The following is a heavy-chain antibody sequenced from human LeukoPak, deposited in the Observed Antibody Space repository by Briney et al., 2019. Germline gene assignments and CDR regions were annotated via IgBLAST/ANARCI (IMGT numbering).Heavy chain of an antibody. CDR3: ARDANYYGSGSYYNSY. Sequence: EASVKVSCKASGYTFTSYGTSWVRQAPGQGLEWMGWISAYNGNTNYAQKLQGRVTMTTDTSTSTAYMELRSLRSDDTAVYYCARDANYYGSGSYYNSYWGQGTLVTVSS. J-gene: IGHJ4*02. V-gene: IGHV1-18*01. CDR2: ISAYNGNT. CDR1: GYTFTSYG. D-gene: IGHD3-10*01.